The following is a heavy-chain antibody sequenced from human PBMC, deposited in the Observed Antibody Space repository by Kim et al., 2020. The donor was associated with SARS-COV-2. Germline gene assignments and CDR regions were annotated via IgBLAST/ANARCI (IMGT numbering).Heavy chain of an antibody. CDR3: ARSLRRGYFYYGMDV. V-gene: IGHV4-4*09. Sequence: PSLKGRVTISIDAAGNQFSLKRSSVTAADTAVYYCARSLRRGYFYYGMDVWGQGTTVTVSS. J-gene: IGHJ6*02. D-gene: IGHD4-17*01.